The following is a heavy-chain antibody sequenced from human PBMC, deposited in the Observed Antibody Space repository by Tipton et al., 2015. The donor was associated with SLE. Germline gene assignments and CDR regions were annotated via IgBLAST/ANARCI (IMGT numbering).Heavy chain of an antibody. J-gene: IGHJ4*02. V-gene: IGHV3-53*01. Sequence: SLRLSCAASGFTVSSNYMSWVRQAPGKGLEWVSVIYSGGSTYYADSVKGRFTISRDNSKNTLYLQMNSLRAEDTDVYYCARAPLGDLMFDYWGQGTLVTVSS. CDR1: GFTVSSNY. CDR3: ARAPLGDLMFDY. CDR2: IYSGGST. D-gene: IGHD3-10*01.